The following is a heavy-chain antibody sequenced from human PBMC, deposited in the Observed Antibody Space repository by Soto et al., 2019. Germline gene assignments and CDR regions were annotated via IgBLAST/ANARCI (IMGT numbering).Heavy chain of an antibody. CDR1: GYTFTSYG. D-gene: IGHD6-13*01. CDR2: SSAYNGNT. Sequence: QVQLVQSGAEVKKPGASVKVSCKASGYTFTSYGISWVRQAPGQGLEWMGWSSAYNGNTNYAQKLQGRVTMTTDTCTRTAYMERRSLRSDDTAVYYCARDLAAGTCDYWGQGTLVTVSS. V-gene: IGHV1-18*01. J-gene: IGHJ4*02. CDR3: ARDLAAGTCDY.